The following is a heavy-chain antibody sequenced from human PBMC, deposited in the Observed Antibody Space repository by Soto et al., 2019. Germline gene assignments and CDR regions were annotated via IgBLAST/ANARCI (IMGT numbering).Heavy chain of an antibody. Sequence: GGSLRLSCAASGFTFGSYGMNCVRQARGKGRGWVAKIDQGGNTKYFVDSGKGRCSISRDNVENSQFLQLNSLRAEDTAVYYCARVAWDGSAYFQNWGQGILVPVSP. J-gene: IGHJ4*02. D-gene: IGHD3-22*01. V-gene: IGHV3-7*04. CDR1: GFTFGSYG. CDR3: ARVAWDGSAYFQN. CDR2: IDQGGNTK.